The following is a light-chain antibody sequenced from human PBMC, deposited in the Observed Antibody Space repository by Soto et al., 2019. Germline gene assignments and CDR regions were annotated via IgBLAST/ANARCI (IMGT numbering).Light chain of an antibody. Sequence: DIQMTQFPSTLSASVGDRVTITCRAGQSISNWLAWYQQKPGKAPKLLISKASKLKSGVPSRFTGSGYGTEFTHHISGLQPDDVGTYYCQQYKNYPFTFGPGAKVGVK. CDR3: QQYKNYPFT. CDR1: QSISNW. CDR2: KAS. V-gene: IGKV1-5*03. J-gene: IGKJ3*01.